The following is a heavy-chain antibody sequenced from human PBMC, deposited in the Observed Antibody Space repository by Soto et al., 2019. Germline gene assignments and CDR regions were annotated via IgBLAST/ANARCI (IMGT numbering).Heavy chain of an antibody. CDR3: ASDRGEPGNYLLS. J-gene: IGHJ5*02. CDR2: VTPSGGRT. Sequence: QVQLVQSGAAVKKPGASVKVSCKASGYPFTNYYVHCVRQAPGQGLEWMGMVTPSGGRTTYAQKFQGRVTMTRETSTSTVFLELSRLRSEDTAVYYCASDRGEPGNYLLSWGQGTLVPVSS. CDR1: GYPFTNYY. V-gene: IGHV1-46*03. D-gene: IGHD1-7*01.